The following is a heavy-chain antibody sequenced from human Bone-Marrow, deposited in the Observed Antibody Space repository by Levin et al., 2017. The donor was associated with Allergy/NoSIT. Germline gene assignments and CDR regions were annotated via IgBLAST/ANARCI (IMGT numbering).Heavy chain of an antibody. Sequence: GGSLRLSCAASGFTFSSSSMNWVRQAPGKGLEWVSYISSSSGTIYYADSVKGRFTISRDNAKNSLYLQMNSLRAEDTAVYYCAREPLTDAFDIWGQGTMVTVSS. J-gene: IGHJ3*02. CDR2: ISSSSGTI. V-gene: IGHV3-48*01. CDR3: AREPLTDAFDI. CDR1: GFTFSSSS.